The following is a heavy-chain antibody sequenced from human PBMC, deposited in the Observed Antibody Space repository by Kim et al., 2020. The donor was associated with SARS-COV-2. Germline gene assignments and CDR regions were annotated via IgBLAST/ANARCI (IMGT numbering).Heavy chain of an antibody. CDR2: LWYDGSNK. CDR1: GFTFSTYG. J-gene: IGHJ4*02. Sequence: GGSLRLSCAASGFTFSTYGMHWVRQAPGKGLEWAATLWYDGSNKYYPDSVKGRFTVSRDNSKNTLYLQVNSLRAEDTAVYYCARGYCGTATCYTGGTYFDYWGRGTLVTVSS. V-gene: IGHV3-33*01. D-gene: IGHD2-2*02. CDR3: ARGYCGTATCYTGGTYFDY.